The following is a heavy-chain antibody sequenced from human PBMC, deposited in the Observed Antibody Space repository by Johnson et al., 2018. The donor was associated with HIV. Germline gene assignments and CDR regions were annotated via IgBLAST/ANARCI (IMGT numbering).Heavy chain of an antibody. V-gene: IGHV3-23*04. D-gene: IGHD6-13*01. CDR1: GFTFDDYG. CDR2: ISSGGDK. Sequence: VQLVESGGGVVRPGGSLRLSCAASGFTFDDYGMSWVRQAPGKGLEWVSVISSGGDKYYADPVTGRFPISRYNSKNTLSLQMNSLRAEDTAVYYCAKDLQQPQRGEHALAQDAFDIWGQGTMVTVSS. CDR3: AKDLQQPQRGEHALAQDAFDI. J-gene: IGHJ3*02.